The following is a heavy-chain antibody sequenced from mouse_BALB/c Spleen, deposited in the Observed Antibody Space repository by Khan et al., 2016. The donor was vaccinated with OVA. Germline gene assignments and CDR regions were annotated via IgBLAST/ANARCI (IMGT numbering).Heavy chain of an antibody. D-gene: IGHD1-2*01. Sequence: EVQLVETGPGLVKPSQSLSLTCTVTGYSITSGYGWNWIRQFPGNKLEWMSYISYSGSTNYNPSLKSRISITRDTSKNQFFLQLNSVTTEDTATYYLDRTARIKYWGQGTTLTVSS. CDR3: DRTARIKY. CDR1: GYSITSGYG. V-gene: IGHV3-2*02. J-gene: IGHJ2*01. CDR2: ISYSGST.